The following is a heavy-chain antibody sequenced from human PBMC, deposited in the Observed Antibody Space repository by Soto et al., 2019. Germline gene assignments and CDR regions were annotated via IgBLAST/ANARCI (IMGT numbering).Heavy chain of an antibody. J-gene: IGHJ6*02. CDR2: ISDTGAST. D-gene: IGHD1-7*01. CDR3: AREELPIYYYGMDV. V-gene: IGHV3-23*01. Sequence: GESLKISCAASGFTFKESAMNWVRQAPGKGLEWVASISDTGASTWYAESVRGRLSISRDNSKNTLYLQMNSLRSDDTAVYYCAREELPIYYYGMDVWGQGTTVTVSS. CDR1: GFTFKESA.